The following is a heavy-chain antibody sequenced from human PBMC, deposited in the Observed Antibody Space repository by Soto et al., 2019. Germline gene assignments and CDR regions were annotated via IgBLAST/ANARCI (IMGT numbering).Heavy chain of an antibody. J-gene: IGHJ4*02. CDR1: GYTFTSYW. Sequence: VGSLKISCNGSGYTFTSYWIGWGRQMPGKGLEWMGIIYPGDFDTRYSPSFQGRFTISRDDAKNSLYLQMNSLRAEDTAVYYCATSAAAPGNYWGQGTLVTVSS. CDR3: ATSAAAPGNY. D-gene: IGHD6-13*01. V-gene: IGHV5-51*01. CDR2: IYPGDFDT.